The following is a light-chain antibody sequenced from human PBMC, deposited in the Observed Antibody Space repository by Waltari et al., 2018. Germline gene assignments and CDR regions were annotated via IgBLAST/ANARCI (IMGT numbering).Light chain of an antibody. J-gene: IGKJ1*01. CDR1: QSVFYSSNNRNY. Sequence: DIVMTQSQDSLAVSLGERATTTYNPTQSVFYSSNNRNYLGWCQHKPGQPPKLLIYWASTRESGVPDRFSGSGSGTDFTLTISSLQAEDVAVYYCQQYYATPRTFGQGTKVEIK. CDR2: WAS. CDR3: QQYYATPRT. V-gene: IGKV4-1*01.